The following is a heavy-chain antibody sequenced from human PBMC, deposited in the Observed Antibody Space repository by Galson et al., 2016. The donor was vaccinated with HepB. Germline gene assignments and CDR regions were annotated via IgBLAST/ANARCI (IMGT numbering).Heavy chain of an antibody. CDR1: GFPFSLYA. V-gene: IGHV3-23*01. Sequence: SLRLSCAPSGFPFSLYAMSWVRQAPGKGLEWVSTITGTGVTTYYADSVKGRFTISRDNTQNTLFLRMNSLRADDTAVYYCATNFDTSGYYFFDYWGQGTLVTVSS. J-gene: IGHJ4*02. CDR3: ATNFDTSGYYFFDY. D-gene: IGHD3-22*01. CDR2: ITGTGVTT.